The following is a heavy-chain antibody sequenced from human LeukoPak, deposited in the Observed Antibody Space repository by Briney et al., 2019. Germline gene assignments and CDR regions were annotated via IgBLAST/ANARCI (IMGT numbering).Heavy chain of an antibody. CDR3: ARVLGGYSSSWYPDY. V-gene: IGHV3-21*01. Sequence: GGSLRLSCAASGFTFSSYNMNWVRQAPGKRLEWVSSISLVSGHIYYAESVKGRFTISRDNAKNSLYLQMNSLRVEDTAVYYCARVLGGYSSSWYPDYWGQGTLVTVSS. CDR1: GFTFSSYN. CDR2: ISLVSGHI. D-gene: IGHD6-13*01. J-gene: IGHJ4*02.